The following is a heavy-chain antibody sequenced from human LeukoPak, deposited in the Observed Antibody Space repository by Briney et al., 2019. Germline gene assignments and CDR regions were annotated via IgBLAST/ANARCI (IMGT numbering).Heavy chain of an antibody. V-gene: IGHV3-23*01. CDR2: INDRGTGT. Sequence: PGGSLRLSCAASGSTFSKYAMSWVRQAPGKGLEWVSTINDRGTGTYYADSVKGRFTISRDNSKNTLYLQMNSLRAEDTAVYYCARGLGYCSGGSCYSYYFDYWGQGTLVTVSS. CDR3: ARGLGYCSGGSCYSYYFDY. J-gene: IGHJ4*02. D-gene: IGHD2-15*01. CDR1: GSTFSKYA.